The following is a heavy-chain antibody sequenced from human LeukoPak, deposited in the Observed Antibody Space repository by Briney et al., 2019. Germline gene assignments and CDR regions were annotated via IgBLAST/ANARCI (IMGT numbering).Heavy chain of an antibody. D-gene: IGHD3-3*02. CDR2: INPSGGST. J-gene: IGHJ4*02. V-gene: IGHV1-46*01. CDR1: GYTFTAFY. CDR3: ARGHLLGDY. Sequence: EASVKVSCKASGYTFTAFYMHWVRQAPGQGPEWMGIINPSGGSTSYAQEFQGRVTMTRDTSTSTVYMELSSLRSEDTAVYYCARGHLLGDYWGQGTLVTVSS.